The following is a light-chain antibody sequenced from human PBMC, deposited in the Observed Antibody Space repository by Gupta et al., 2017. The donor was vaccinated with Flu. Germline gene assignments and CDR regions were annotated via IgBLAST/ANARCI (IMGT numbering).Light chain of an antibody. CDR3: LQHKSYPYT. Sequence: DIQLTQSPSSLSASVGDRVTITCRASQDIRYDLSWYQQKPGKAPRRLIYAASTLQSGVPSRFSGSGSGTEFTLTISSLQPEDFGSYYCLQHKSYPYTFGQGTKLEIK. V-gene: IGKV1-17*01. CDR2: AAS. J-gene: IGKJ2*01. CDR1: QDIRYD.